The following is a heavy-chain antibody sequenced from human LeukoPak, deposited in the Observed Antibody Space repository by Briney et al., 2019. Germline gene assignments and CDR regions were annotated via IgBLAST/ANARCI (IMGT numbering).Heavy chain of an antibody. J-gene: IGHJ4*02. CDR1: GGSISSGDYY. CDR3: ARVRRSSGYIAALDY. D-gene: IGHD3-22*01. Sequence: SETLSLTCTVSGGSISSGDYYWSWIRQPPGKGLEWIGYIYYSGSTNYNPSLKSRVTISVDTSKNQFSLKLSSVTAADTAVYYCARVRRSSGYIAALDYWGQGTLVTVSS. V-gene: IGHV4-61*08. CDR2: IYYSGST.